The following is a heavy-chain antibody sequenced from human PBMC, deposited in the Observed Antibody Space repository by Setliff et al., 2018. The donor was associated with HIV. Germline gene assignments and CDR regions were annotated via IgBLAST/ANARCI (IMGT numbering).Heavy chain of an antibody. CDR3: NIYYYYYMAV. CDR2: INHSGST. J-gene: IGHJ6*03. V-gene: IGHV4-34*01. Sequence: KSSETLSLTCAVYGGSFSDYYWSWIRQPPGKGLEWSGEINHSGSTNYNPSLKSRVTISVDTSKNQFSLKLSSVTAADTAVYYCNIYYYYYMAVWDKGTTVTVSS. CDR1: GGSFSDYY.